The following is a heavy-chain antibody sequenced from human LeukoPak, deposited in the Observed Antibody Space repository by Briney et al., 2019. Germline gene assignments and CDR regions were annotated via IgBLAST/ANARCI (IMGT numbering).Heavy chain of an antibody. CDR2: ISGSGGST. J-gene: IGHJ4*02. CDR3: AKREVGATEYFDY. CDR1: GFAFSSYA. V-gene: IGHV3-23*01. D-gene: IGHD1-26*01. Sequence: PGGSLRLSCAASGFAFSSYAMSWVRQAPGKGLEWVSAISGSGGSTYYADSVKGRFTISRDNSKNTLYLQMNSLRAEDTAVYYCAKREVGATEYFDYWGQGTLVTVSS.